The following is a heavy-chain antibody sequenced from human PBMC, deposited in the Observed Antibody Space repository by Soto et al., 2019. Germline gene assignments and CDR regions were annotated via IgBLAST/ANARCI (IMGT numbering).Heavy chain of an antibody. V-gene: IGHV1-2*04. Sequence: QVQLVQSGAEVKKPGASVKVSCKASGYTFTDYYIHWVRQAPGQGLEWMGWINPNSGGTNYAQKFQGWVAMTRDTSINTAYMDLSRLRSDDTAVYFCARDKGYCSGGSCYPKDYFDYWGQGTLVTVSS. CDR2: INPNSGGT. CDR3: ARDKGYCSGGSCYPKDYFDY. D-gene: IGHD2-15*01. CDR1: GYTFTDYY. J-gene: IGHJ4*02.